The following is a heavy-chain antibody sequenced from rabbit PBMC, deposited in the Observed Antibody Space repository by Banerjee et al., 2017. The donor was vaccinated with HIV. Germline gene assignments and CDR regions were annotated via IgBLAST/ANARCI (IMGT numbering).Heavy chain of an antibody. Sequence: FWVRQAPGKGLEWIACINTSSGNTYYASWAKGRFTISKSSSTTVTLQMTSLTAADTATYFCARYYRGVMPAFNLWGPGTLVT. V-gene: IGHV1S40*01. CDR2: INTSSGNT. D-gene: IGHD4-1*01. CDR3: ARYYRGVMPAFNL. J-gene: IGHJ4*01.